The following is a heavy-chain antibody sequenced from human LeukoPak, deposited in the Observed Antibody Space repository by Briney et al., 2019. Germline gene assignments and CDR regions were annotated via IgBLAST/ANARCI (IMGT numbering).Heavy chain of an antibody. D-gene: IGHD3-22*01. CDR1: GGSLSSYY. CDR2: IYYSGST. J-gene: IGHJ6*02. CDR3: ARGTGSKQHISGLYYYYYYGMDV. Sequence: SETLSLTCTVSGGSLSSYYWSWLRQPPGKGLEWIGYIYYSGSTNYNPSLKSRVTISVDTCKNQFSLKLSSVTAADTAVYYCARGTGSKQHISGLYYYYYYGMDVWGQGTTVTVSS. V-gene: IGHV4-59*08.